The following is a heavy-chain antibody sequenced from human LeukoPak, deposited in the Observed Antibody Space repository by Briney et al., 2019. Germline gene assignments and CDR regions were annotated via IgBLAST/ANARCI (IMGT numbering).Heavy chain of an antibody. CDR2: IKSKTDGGTT. J-gene: IGHJ4*02. CDR3: TTVLVHGASMVRGVIGY. D-gene: IGHD3-10*01. V-gene: IGHV3-15*01. Sequence: GGSLRLSCAASGFTFSNAWMSWVRQAPGKGLEWVGRIKSKTDGGTTDYAAPVKGRFTISRDDSKNTLYLQMNSLKTEDTAVYYCTTVLVHGASMVRGVIGYWGQGTLVTVSS. CDR1: GFTFSNAW.